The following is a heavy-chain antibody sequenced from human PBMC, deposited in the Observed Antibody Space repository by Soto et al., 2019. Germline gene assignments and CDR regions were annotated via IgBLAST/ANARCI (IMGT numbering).Heavy chain of an antibody. CDR1: GGSITSGGYS. V-gene: IGHV4-30-2*06. CDR2: IYQSGSA. D-gene: IGHD2-2*01. Sequence: SETLSLTCTVSGGSITSGGYSWSWIRQSPGQGLEWIGYIYQSGSAFYNPSLKTRATILVDRSKNQFSLNLTSVTAADAAVYYCARDRVTPASTFEFWGQGTLVTVSS. CDR3: ARDRVTPASTFEF. J-gene: IGHJ4*02.